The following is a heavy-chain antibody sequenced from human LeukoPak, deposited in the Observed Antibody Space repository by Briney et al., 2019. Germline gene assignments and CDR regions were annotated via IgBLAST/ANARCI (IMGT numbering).Heavy chain of an antibody. D-gene: IGHD6-19*01. CDR1: GFTFSNYC. CDR2: ISSSSRTI. V-gene: IGHV3-48*02. Sequence: QPGGSLRLSCAASGFTFSNYCMNGVRQAPGKGREWVSYISSSSRTIYHADSVKGRFTASRDNAKNSLYLQMNSLRDEDTAVYYCARDRYSSGWYYFELWGQGTLVTVSS. J-gene: IGHJ4*02. CDR3: ARDRYSSGWYYFEL.